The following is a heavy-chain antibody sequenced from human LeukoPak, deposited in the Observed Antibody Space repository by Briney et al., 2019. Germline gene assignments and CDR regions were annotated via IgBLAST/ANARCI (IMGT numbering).Heavy chain of an antibody. CDR2: ISAYNGNT. D-gene: IGHD2-2*01. CDR3: ASKKSCSSTHCYTTGISPYYYMNV. CDR1: GYTSTSYG. J-gene: IGHJ6*03. Sequence: APVKVSCKASGYTSTSYGITWVRQAPGQGLEWMGWISAYNGNTNYAQKLRGRVTMTIDTSTSTAYMELRSLGSDDTAVYYCASKKSCSSTHCYTTGISPYYYMNVWGKGTTVTVSS. V-gene: IGHV1-18*01.